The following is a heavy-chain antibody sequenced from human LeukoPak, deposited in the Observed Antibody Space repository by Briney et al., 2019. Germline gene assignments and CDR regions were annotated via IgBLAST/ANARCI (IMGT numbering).Heavy chain of an antibody. CDR2: ISSSSSYI. CDR3: ARDTAMVRGGTFWFDP. J-gene: IGHJ5*02. V-gene: IGHV3-21*01. CDR1: GLTLSSYS. D-gene: IGHD5-18*01. Sequence: PGGSLRLSRAASGLTLSSYSMNWVRHAPGKGLEWVSSISSSSSYIYYADSVEGRFTISRDNTKNSLYRQMNTLRAEDTPVYHCARDTAMVRGGTFWFDPWGQGTLVTVSS.